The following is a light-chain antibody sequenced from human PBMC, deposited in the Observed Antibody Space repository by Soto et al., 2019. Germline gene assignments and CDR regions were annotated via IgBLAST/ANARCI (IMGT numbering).Light chain of an antibody. CDR3: CSYAGSSTSLYV. CDR2: EVS. V-gene: IGLV2-23*02. J-gene: IGLJ1*01. CDR1: SSDVGSYNL. Sequence: QSALTQPASLSGFPGQSITISCTGTSSDVGSYNLVSWYQQHPGKAPKLMIYEVSKRPSGVSNRFSGSKSGNTASLTISGLQAEDEADYYCCSYAGSSTSLYVFGTGTKVTVL.